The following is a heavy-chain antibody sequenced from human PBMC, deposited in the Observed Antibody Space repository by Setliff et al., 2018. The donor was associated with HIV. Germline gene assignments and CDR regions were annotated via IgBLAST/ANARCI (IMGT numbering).Heavy chain of an antibody. D-gene: IGHD3-22*01. CDR2: IYYSGTT. J-gene: IGHJ5*02. Sequence: PSEILSLTCTVSGGSISRDSFYWGWFRQPPGEGLEWIGSIYYSGTTYYAPSLETRLTISVDTSTNQFSLKLTSVTAADTAMYFCAGDSGYPSNWFDPWGQGILVTVSS. V-gene: IGHV4-39*02. CDR1: GGSISRDSFY. CDR3: AGDSGYPSNWFDP.